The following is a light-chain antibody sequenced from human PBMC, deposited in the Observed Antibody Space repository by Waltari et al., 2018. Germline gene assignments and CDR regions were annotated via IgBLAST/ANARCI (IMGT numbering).Light chain of an antibody. Sequence: QSALPQPASVSGSPGQSITISCSGTDSDVGSYDFFSWYQQHPGKAPHLIIYEVSNRPSGISNRFSASKSGNTASLTISGLQAEDEADYYCSSYTTSSAPGVFGTGTRVTVL. CDR3: SSYTTSSAPGV. J-gene: IGLJ1*01. CDR2: EVS. CDR1: DSDVGSYDF. V-gene: IGLV2-14*01.